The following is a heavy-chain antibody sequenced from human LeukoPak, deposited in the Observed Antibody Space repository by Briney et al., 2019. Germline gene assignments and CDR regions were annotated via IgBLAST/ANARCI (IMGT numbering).Heavy chain of an antibody. D-gene: IGHD2-15*01. J-gene: IGHJ3*02. CDR3: ARTEGGGAFDI. V-gene: IGHV1-69*02. CDR1: GGTFSSYT. Sequence: SVKVSCKASGGTFSSYTISWVRQAPGQGLEWMGRIIPILGIANYAQKFQGRVTITADESTSTAYMELSSLRSEDTAVYYCARTEGGGAFDIWGQGTMVTVSS. CDR2: IIPILGIA.